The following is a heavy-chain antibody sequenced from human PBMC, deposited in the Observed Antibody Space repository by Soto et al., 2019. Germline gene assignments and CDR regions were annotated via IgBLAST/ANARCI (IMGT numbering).Heavy chain of an antibody. CDR3: ARVDIAVVPSTTFDY. D-gene: IGHD2-2*01. Sequence: QLQLQESGPGLVKPSETLSLTCTVSGGSISSISYYWGWIRQPPGKGLEWIGSIKYSGHTFYHPPRTSRVTMSFDTSKNQFSLRLSSVTAAETAVYYCARVDIAVVPSTTFDYWGQGTLVTVSS. V-gene: IGHV4-39*01. CDR1: GGSISSISYY. CDR2: IKYSGHT. J-gene: IGHJ4*02.